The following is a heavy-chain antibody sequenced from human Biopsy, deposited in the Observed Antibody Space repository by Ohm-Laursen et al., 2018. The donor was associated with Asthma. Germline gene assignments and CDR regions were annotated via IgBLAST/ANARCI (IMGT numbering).Heavy chain of an antibody. Sequence: SVKVSCKASDYIFPRYYISWVRQAPGQGLEWMGWISVHNGDTKYAQKFQGRVSLTTDTSTGTSYMDLRSLRSDDSAVYFCGLRNGGDQHTMVTLYSWGQGTLVTVSS. D-gene: IGHD3-10*01. V-gene: IGHV1-18*01. CDR1: DYIFPRYY. J-gene: IGHJ4*02. CDR3: GLRNGGDQHTMVTLYS. CDR2: ISVHNGDT.